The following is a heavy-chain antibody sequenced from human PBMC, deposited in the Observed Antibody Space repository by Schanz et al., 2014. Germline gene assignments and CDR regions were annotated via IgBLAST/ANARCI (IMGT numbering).Heavy chain of an antibody. CDR1: GFTFSYYS. Sequence: EVQLVESGGGLVKPGGSLRLSCAASGFTFSYYSMHWVRQAPGKGLEWVSSVSSSSNDIYYVDSLKGRFTISRDNAKNSLYLQMNSLRAEDTAVYYCARGEGAQPIEPAARDYWGQGTLVTVSS. CDR2: VSSSSNDI. V-gene: IGHV3-21*01. D-gene: IGHD2-2*01. J-gene: IGHJ4*02. CDR3: ARGEGAQPIEPAARDY.